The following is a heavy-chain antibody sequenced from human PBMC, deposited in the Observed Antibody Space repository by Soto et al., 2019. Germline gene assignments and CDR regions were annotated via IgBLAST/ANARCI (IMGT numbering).Heavy chain of an antibody. J-gene: IGHJ6*02. D-gene: IGHD5-18*01. Sequence: QVQLVQSGAEVKKPGASVKVSCKASGYTFTSYYMHWVRQAPGQGLAWMGIINPSGGSTSYAQKFQGRVTMTRDTSTSTVYMALSSLRSEDTAVYYCARDWGVDTAMVNGMDFWGQGTTVTVSS. CDR2: INPSGGST. CDR3: ARDWGVDTAMVNGMDF. V-gene: IGHV1-46*01. CDR1: GYTFTSYY.